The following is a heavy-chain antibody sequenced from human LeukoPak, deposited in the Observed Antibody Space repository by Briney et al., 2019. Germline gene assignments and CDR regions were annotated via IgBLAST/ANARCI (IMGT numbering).Heavy chain of an antibody. V-gene: IGHV3-30*02. J-gene: IGHJ6*02. CDR3: AKEEEAVAALPVYGMDV. CDR1: GFTFSSYG. Sequence: GGSLRLSCAASGFTFSSYGMRWVRQAPGKGLEWVAFIRYDGSNKYYVDSVKGRFTISRDNSKNTLYLQMNSLRAEDTAVYYCAKEEEAVAALPVYGMDVWGQGTTVTVSS. D-gene: IGHD6-19*01. CDR2: IRYDGSNK.